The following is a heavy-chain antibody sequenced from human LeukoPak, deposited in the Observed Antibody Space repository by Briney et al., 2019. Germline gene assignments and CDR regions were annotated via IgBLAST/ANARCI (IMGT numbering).Heavy chain of an antibody. CDR3: ARGFGYQLPELWFDP. Sequence: ASVKVSRKASGYTFTSYYMHWVRQAPGQGLEWMRIINPSGGSTSYAQKFQGRVTMTRGMSTSTVYMELSSLRSEDTAVYYCARGFGYQLPELWFDPWGQGTLVTVSS. V-gene: IGHV1-46*01. J-gene: IGHJ5*02. CDR1: GYTFTSYY. D-gene: IGHD2-2*01. CDR2: INPSGGST.